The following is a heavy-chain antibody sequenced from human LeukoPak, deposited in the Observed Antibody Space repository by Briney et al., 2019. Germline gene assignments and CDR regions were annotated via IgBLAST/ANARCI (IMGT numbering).Heavy chain of an antibody. V-gene: IGHV3-23*01. D-gene: IGHD5-18*01. J-gene: IGHJ4*02. CDR1: GFAFKNAW. CDR2: ISASGDTT. CDR3: AKESLRGHSYGFDN. Sequence: GGSLRLSCAASGFAFKNAWMSWVRQAPGKGLEWVSAISASGDTTYYADSVRGRFTISRDNSKNTLYLQMNSLRAGDTALYYCAKESLRGHSYGFDNWGQGTLVTVSS.